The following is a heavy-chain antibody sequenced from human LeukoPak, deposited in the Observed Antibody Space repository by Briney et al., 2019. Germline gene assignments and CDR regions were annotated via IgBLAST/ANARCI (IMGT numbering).Heavy chain of an antibody. CDR1: GGSISSYY. J-gene: IGHJ3*02. D-gene: IGHD5-24*01. CDR3: ARVGGMTTINNAAFDI. Sequence: SETLSLTCTVSGGSISSYYWSWIRQPPGKGLEWIGYIYHSGSTNYNPSLKSRVTISIDKSKKQFSLKLISVTAADTAIYYCARVGGMTTINNAAFDIWGQGTMVTVSS. V-gene: IGHV4-59*01. CDR2: IYHSGST.